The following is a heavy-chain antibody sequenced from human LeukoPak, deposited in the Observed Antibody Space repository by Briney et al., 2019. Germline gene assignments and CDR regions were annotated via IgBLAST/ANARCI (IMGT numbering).Heavy chain of an antibody. CDR2: INHSGST. CDR3: AKRWPHWYFDL. Sequence: SETLSLTCAVYGGSFSGYYWSWIRQPPGKGLEWIGEINHSGSTNYNPSHKSRVTISVDTSKNQFSLKLSSVTAADTAVYYCAKRWPHWYFDLWGRGTLVTVSS. D-gene: IGHD2-15*01. CDR1: GGSFSGYY. V-gene: IGHV4-34*01. J-gene: IGHJ2*01.